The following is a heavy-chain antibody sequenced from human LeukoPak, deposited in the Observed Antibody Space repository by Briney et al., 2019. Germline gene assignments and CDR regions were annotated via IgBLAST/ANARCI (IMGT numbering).Heavy chain of an antibody. CDR1: GFTFSSYA. Sequence: GGSLRLSCAASGFTFSSYAMHWVRQAPGKGLEYVSAISSNGGSTYYANSVKGRFTISRDNSKNTLYLQMNSLRAEDTAVYYCASYCSSTSCPEGNDAFDIWGQGTMVTVSS. D-gene: IGHD2-2*01. CDR2: ISSNGGST. CDR3: ASYCSSTSCPEGNDAFDI. J-gene: IGHJ3*02. V-gene: IGHV3-64*01.